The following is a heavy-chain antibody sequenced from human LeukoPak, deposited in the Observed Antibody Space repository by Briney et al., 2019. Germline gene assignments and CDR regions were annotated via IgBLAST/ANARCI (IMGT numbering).Heavy chain of an antibody. V-gene: IGHV1-18*01. Sequence: ASVKVSCKASGYTFTSYGISWVRQAPGQGLEWMGWISAYNVNTNYAQKLQGRVTMTTDTSTSTAYMELRSLRSDDTAVYYCARYHVGANRPGYWGQGTLVTVSS. CDR3: ARYHVGANRPGY. J-gene: IGHJ4*02. CDR1: GYTFTSYG. CDR2: ISAYNVNT. D-gene: IGHD1-26*01.